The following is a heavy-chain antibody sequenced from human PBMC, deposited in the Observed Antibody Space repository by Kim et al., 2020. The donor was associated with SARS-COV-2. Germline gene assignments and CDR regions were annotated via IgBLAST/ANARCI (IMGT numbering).Heavy chain of an antibody. CDR2: KDGKTT. J-gene: IGHJ4*02. Sequence: KDGKTTTYADSGEGRFTITRDNAKNTVYWQLNSLRVDDTAVYYCVRGMPSYWGQGALVTVSS. D-gene: IGHD2-2*01. V-gene: IGHV3-74*01. CDR3: VRGMPSY.